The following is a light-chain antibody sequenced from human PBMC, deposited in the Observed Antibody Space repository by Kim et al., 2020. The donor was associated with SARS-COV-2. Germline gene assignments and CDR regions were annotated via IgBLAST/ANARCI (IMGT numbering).Light chain of an antibody. CDR3: SSYAGTYSSV. V-gene: IGLV2-11*01. J-gene: IGLJ3*02. CDR1: SSDVGGYNY. Sequence: QSALTQPRSVSGSPGQSVTISCTGTSSDVGGYNYVSWYQQHPGKAPKAMIYDVNKRPSGVPDRFSGSKSGNTASLTISGLQAEDEADYYCSSYAGTYSSVFGEGTQLTVL. CDR2: DVN.